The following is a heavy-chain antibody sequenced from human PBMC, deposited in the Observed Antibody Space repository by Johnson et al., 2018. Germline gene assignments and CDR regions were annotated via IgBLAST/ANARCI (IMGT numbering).Heavy chain of an antibody. V-gene: IGHV3-30*03. J-gene: IGHJ6*03. CDR1: GFIFNKYG. Sequence: QVQLVQSGGGVVQXGMSLRLXCAGSGFIFNKYGMHWVRQAPGKGLEWVTGISSDGRNRYYGDSVKGRFTISRDNSKTTLYLQMTSLTGDDTAVYYCAIVCCGGGLREAMDVWGKGTTVTVSS. D-gene: IGHD3-16*01. CDR3: AIVCCGGGLREAMDV. CDR2: ISSDGRNR.